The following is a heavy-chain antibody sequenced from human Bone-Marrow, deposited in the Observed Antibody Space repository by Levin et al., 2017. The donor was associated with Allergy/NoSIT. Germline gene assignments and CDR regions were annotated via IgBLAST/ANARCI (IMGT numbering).Heavy chain of an antibody. Sequence: PSETLSLTCTVSGGSISSYYWSWIRQPPGKGLEWIGYIYYSGSTNYNPSLKSRVTISVDTSKNQFSLKLSSVTAADTAVYYCAREGGLTTVNRHDAFDIWGQGTMVTVSS. CDR1: GGSISSYY. CDR2: IYYSGST. D-gene: IGHD4-17*01. CDR3: AREGGLTTVNRHDAFDI. V-gene: IGHV4-59*01. J-gene: IGHJ3*02.